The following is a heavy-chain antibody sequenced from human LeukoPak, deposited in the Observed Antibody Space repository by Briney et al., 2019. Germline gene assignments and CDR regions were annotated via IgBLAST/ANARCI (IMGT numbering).Heavy chain of an antibody. D-gene: IGHD2/OR15-2a*01. J-gene: IGHJ6*03. CDR3: ARDRSMPYYMDV. V-gene: IGHV3-21*01. Sequence: GGSLRLSCAASGFTFSSYSMNWVRQAPGKGLEWVSSISSSSSYIYYADSVKGRFIISRDNAKNSLYLQMNSLRAEDTAVYYCARDRSMPYYMDVWGKGTTVTVSS. CDR2: ISSSSSYI. CDR1: GFTFSSYS.